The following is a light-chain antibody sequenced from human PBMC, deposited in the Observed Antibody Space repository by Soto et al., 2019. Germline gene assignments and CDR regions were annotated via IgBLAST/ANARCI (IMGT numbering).Light chain of an antibody. CDR3: QQYNSYPRT. J-gene: IGKJ1*01. CDR1: ESISGW. V-gene: IGKV1-5*03. CDR2: KAS. Sequence: DIQMTQSPSTLSASVGDRVTITCRASESISGWLAWYQQKPGKAPKLVIFKASTLESGVPSRLSGSGSGTEFTLSISSLQPDDFATYYCQQYNSYPRTFGQGPKVELK.